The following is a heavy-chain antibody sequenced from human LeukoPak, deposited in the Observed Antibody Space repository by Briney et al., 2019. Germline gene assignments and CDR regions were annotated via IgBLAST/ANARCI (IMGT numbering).Heavy chain of an antibody. CDR2: ISYTDASS. CDR3: ASSPTTVIHVSYFAC. V-gene: IGHV3-23*01. J-gene: IGHJ4*01. Sequence: GGSLRLSCAASGFTFSNYAMSWVRQAPGKGLEWVSSISYTDASSYYADSVTGRFTISRDNSKNTLFLQMNSLRAEETAVYYCASSPTTVIHVSYFACWGEGTLAPVSS. D-gene: IGHD4-17*01. CDR1: GFTFSNYA.